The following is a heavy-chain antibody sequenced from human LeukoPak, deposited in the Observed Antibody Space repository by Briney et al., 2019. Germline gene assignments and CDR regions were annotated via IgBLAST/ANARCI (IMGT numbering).Heavy chain of an antibody. CDR3: ARDTGSGYYAHFDY. V-gene: IGHV1-69*04. D-gene: IGHD3-22*01. J-gene: IGHJ4*02. CDR1: GGTFSSYT. Sequence: ASVKVSCKASGGTFSSYTISWVRQAPGQGLEWMGRIIPILGIANYAQKLQGRVTITADKSTSTAYMELSSLRSEDTAVYYCARDTGSGYYAHFDYWGQGTLVTVSS. CDR2: IIPILGIA.